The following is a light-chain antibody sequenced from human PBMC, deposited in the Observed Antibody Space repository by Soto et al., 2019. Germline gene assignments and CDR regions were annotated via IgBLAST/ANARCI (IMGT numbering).Light chain of an antibody. CDR2: DAS. CDR3: QQRSNWPYT. V-gene: IGKV3-11*01. CDR1: QSVSGS. Sequence: EIVLTQSPATLSLSPGERATLSCRASQSVSGSLAWYQQKLGQAPRLLIYDASNRATGIPARFSGSGSGTDFTLTISSLEPEDFAVYYCQQRSNWPYTFGQGNKLEIK. J-gene: IGKJ2*01.